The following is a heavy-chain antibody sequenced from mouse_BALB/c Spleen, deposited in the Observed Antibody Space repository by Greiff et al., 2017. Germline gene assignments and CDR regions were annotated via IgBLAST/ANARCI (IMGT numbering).Heavy chain of an antibody. CDR2: ISSGSSTI. J-gene: IGHJ3*01. V-gene: IGHV5-17*02. Sequence: EVQLVESGGGLVQPGGSRKLSCAASGFTFSSFGMHWVRQAPEKGLEWVAYISSGSSTIYYADTVKGRFTISRYNPKNTLFLQMTSLMSEDTAMYYCAEDGYYHFAYWGQGTLVTVSA. CDR1: GFTFSSFG. CDR3: AEDGYYHFAY. D-gene: IGHD2-3*01.